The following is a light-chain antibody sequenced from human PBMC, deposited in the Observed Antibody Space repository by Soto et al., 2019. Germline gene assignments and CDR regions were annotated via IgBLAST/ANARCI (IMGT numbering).Light chain of an antibody. CDR1: QNVGNN. CDR2: AAS. V-gene: IGKV3-11*01. Sequence: VLTQSPATLSLSPGESATLSCRASQNVGNNLAWYQQKSGQAPMLLLYAASDRATGVPARFSGSMSGTDFTLTISRLEPEDFATYFCQQRSRWPRGTFGRGTKLE. CDR3: QQRSRWPRGT. J-gene: IGKJ2*02.